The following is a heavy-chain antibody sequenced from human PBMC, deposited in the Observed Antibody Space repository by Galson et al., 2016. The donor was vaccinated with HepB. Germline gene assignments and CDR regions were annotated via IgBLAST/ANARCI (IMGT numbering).Heavy chain of an antibody. J-gene: IGHJ4*02. V-gene: IGHV3-7*04. CDR2: IKQDGSET. D-gene: IGHD3-22*01. CDR3: AGGSGWLMDL. Sequence: SLRLSCAASGFTFSDYWMNWVRQAPGKGPEWVADIKQDGSETKYVDSVKGRFTITRDNTKKSLYLQMNSLRVEDTAVYYCAGGSGWLMDLWGQGPRLTVSS. CDR1: GFTFSDYW.